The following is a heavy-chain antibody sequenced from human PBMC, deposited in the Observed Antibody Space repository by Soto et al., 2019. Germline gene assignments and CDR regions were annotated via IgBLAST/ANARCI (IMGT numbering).Heavy chain of an antibody. CDR3: ARGWAVAGPKGRGRFDY. J-gene: IGHJ4*02. D-gene: IGHD6-19*01. Sequence: QVQLQQWGAGLLKPSETPSLTCAVYGGSFSGYYWSWIRQPPGKGLEWIGEINHSGSTNYNPSLKSRVTISVDTSKNQFSLKLSSVTAADTAVYYCARGWAVAGPKGRGRFDYWGQGTLVTVSS. V-gene: IGHV4-34*01. CDR1: GGSFSGYY. CDR2: INHSGST.